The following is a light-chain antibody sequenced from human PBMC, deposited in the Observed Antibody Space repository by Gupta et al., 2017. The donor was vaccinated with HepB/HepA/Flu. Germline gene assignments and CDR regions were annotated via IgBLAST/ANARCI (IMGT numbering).Light chain of an antibody. V-gene: IGLV3-25*03. CDR2: KDS. J-gene: IGLJ2*01. Sequence: SYELTQPPSVSVSPGQTARITCSGDALPNQYAYWYQQKPAQETVMVIYKDSERPSGINARVLCSSSGNNVTSQISGVQAEDEADDYWQSADTSGTYLVFGGGTKLTVL. CDR3: QSADTSGTYLV. CDR1: ALPNQY.